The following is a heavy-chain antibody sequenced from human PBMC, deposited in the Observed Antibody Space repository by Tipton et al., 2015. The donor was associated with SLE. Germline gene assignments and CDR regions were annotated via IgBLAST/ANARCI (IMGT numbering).Heavy chain of an antibody. V-gene: IGHV4-39*01. CDR1: GGSISSYY. D-gene: IGHD2-15*01. CDR3: ARRSXXXDY. Sequence: TLSLTCTVSGGSISSYYWGWIRQPPGKGLEWIGSIYYSGSTYYNPSLKSRVTISLDTSKNQFSLKLSSVTAADTAVFYCARRSXXXDYWXQGILVTVSS. J-gene: IGHJ4*02. CDR2: IYYSGST.